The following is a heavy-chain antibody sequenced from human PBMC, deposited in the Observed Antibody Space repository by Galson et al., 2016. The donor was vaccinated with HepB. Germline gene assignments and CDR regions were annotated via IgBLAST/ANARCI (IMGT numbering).Heavy chain of an antibody. V-gene: IGHV1-18*01. CDR3: ARVRLVSAGLNDY. Sequence: SVKVSCKASGYIFTSFGISWVRQAPGQGLEWMGWISGYSGKTEYAQNLQGRVTVTTDPSATTAYLELRSLRSDDTAVYYCARVRLVSAGLNDYWGQGTLVTISS. D-gene: IGHD5/OR15-5a*01. CDR2: ISGYSGKT. CDR1: GYIFTSFG. J-gene: IGHJ4*02.